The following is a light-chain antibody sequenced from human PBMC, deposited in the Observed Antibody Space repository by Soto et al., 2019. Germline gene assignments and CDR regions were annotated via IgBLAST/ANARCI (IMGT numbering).Light chain of an antibody. V-gene: IGLV2-14*03. CDR1: SSDVGGYNY. Sequence: QSALTQPASVSGSPGQSITISCTGTSSDVGGYNYVSWYQQHPGKAPKLMIYVVSDRPSGVSNRFSGSKSGNTASLTISGLQADDEADYYCSSYTSSSTKVFGTGTKVTVL. J-gene: IGLJ1*01. CDR2: VVS. CDR3: SSYTSSSTKV.